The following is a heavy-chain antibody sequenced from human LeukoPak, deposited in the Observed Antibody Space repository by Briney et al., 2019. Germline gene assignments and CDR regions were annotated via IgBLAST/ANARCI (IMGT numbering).Heavy chain of an antibody. CDR3: AREGGSCTSNSCSDYFDY. V-gene: IGHV3-23*01. Sequence: GGSLRLSCAGSGFTFARHALTWVRQAPGKGLEWVSTISGGGGSTHYADSVKGRFTIPRDNSKDTVFLQMNNLRVEDTAIYYCAREGGSCTSNSCSDYFDYWGQGTLVTVSS. CDR1: GFTFARHA. D-gene: IGHD5-12*01. CDR2: ISGGGGST. J-gene: IGHJ4*02.